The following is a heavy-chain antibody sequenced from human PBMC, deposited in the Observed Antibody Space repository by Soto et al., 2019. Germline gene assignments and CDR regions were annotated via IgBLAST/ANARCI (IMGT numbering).Heavy chain of an antibody. CDR2: ISNDGSRE. V-gene: IGHV3-30-3*01. CDR1: GFSFNFYA. D-gene: IGHD5-18*01. J-gene: IGHJ2*01. Sequence: QVQLVESGGGVVQPGRSLRISCAATGFSFNFYAMYWVRQAPGKGLEWVAMISNDGSRENYADSVRGRFIISRDNSKKTLFLQMNSMRPEDTATYYCVRDSGANYGTFWYFDLWGRGTLVTVSS. CDR3: VRDSGANYGTFWYFDL.